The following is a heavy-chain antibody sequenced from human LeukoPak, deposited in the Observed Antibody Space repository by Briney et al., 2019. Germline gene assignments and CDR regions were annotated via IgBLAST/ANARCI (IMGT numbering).Heavy chain of an antibody. Sequence: GRSLRLSCAASGFTFDDYAMHWVRQAPGKGLEWVSGISWNSGSIGYADSVKGRFTISRDNAKNSLYLQMNSLRAEDTALYYCAKDLGGIAVADAFDIWGQGTMVTVSS. CDR2: ISWNSGSI. CDR3: AKDLGGIAVADAFDI. J-gene: IGHJ3*02. V-gene: IGHV3-9*01. CDR1: GFTFDDYA. D-gene: IGHD6-19*01.